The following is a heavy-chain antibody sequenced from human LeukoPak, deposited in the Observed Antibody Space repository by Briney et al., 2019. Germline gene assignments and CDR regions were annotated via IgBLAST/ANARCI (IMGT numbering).Heavy chain of an antibody. CDR1: GRSFSGYY. D-gene: IGHD1-20*01. V-gene: IGHV4-34*01. Sequence: SETLSLTCAVYGRSFSGYYWTWIRQTPGKGLEWIGEINHSGGTNYNPSLKSRSTISVDTSKNQFSLRLKTVTAADTAIYFCARGFRWGIIGTTRFAFDLWGQGTMVTVSS. CDR3: ARGFRWGIIGTTRFAFDL. CDR2: INHSGGT. J-gene: IGHJ3*01.